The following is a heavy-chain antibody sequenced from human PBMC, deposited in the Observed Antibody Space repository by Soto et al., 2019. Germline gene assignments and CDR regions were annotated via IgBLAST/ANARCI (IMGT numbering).Heavy chain of an antibody. V-gene: IGHV1-3*01. Sequence: ASVKVSCKASGYTFTSYALHWVRQAPGQRLEWMGWINAGNGNTKYSQKFQGRVTITRDTSASTAYMELSSLRSEDTAVYYCARDGGKWSSPGSYYYYYMDVWGKGTTVTVSS. CDR3: ARDGGKWSSPGSYYYYYMDV. CDR2: INAGNGNT. D-gene: IGHD1-26*01. CDR1: GYTFTSYA. J-gene: IGHJ6*03.